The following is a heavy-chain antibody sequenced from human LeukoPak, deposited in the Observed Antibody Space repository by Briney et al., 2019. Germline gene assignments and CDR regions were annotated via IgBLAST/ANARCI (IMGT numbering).Heavy chain of an antibody. J-gene: IGHJ6*03. D-gene: IGHD1-20*01. V-gene: IGHV4-39*01. CDR1: GGSISSSTYY. CDR3: ARLGGYNWNPRHYYFYYMDV. CDR2: IYYIGST. Sequence: PSETLSLTCTVSGGSISSSTYYWGWVRQPPGKGLEWIGNIYYIGSTYYNPSLKSRVTVSVDTSKNQFSLKLTSVTAADTAMYFCARLGGYNWNPRHYYFYYMDVWGKGTTDTVSS.